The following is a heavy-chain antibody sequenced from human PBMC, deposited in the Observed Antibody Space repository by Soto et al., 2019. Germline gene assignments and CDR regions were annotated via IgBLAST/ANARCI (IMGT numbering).Heavy chain of an antibody. Sequence: QVQLQESGPGLVKPSQTLSLTCTVSGGSISSGGYYWSWIRQHPGKGLEWIGYIYYSGSTYYNPSLMSRVTISVDTSKNQFSLKLSSVTAADTAVYYCARVPASNPPPYFDYWGQGTLVTVSS. D-gene: IGHD4-4*01. CDR2: IYYSGST. CDR1: GGSISSGGYY. CDR3: ARVPASNPPPYFDY. J-gene: IGHJ4*02. V-gene: IGHV4-31*03.